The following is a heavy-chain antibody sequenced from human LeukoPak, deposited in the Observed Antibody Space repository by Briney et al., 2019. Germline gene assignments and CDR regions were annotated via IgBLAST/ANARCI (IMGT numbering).Heavy chain of an antibody. D-gene: IGHD3-22*01. V-gene: IGHV4-30-4*01. J-gene: IGHJ4*02. CDR1: GGSISSGDYY. Sequence: SETLSLTCTVSGGSISSGDYYWSWIRQPPGKGLEWIGYIYYSGSTYYNPSLKSRVTISVDTSKNQFSLKLSSVTAADTAVYYCARGPYYYDSSGYYSVYWGQGTLVTVSS. CDR2: IYYSGST. CDR3: ARGPYYYDSSGYYSVY.